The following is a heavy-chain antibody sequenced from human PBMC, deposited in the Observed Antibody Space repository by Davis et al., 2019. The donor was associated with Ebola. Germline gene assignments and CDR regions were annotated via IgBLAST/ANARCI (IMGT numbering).Heavy chain of an antibody. D-gene: IGHD5-24*01. V-gene: IGHV4-59*11. CDR2: IYYSGST. J-gene: IGHJ5*02. CDR1: GASINSHY. CDR3: ARERGYNSEWFDP. Sequence: SETLSLTCTVSGASINSHYWSWIRQPPGKGLEWIGYIYYSGSTNYNPSLKSRVTISVDTSKNQFSLKLSSVTAADTAVYYCARERGYNSEWFDPWGQGTLVTVSS.